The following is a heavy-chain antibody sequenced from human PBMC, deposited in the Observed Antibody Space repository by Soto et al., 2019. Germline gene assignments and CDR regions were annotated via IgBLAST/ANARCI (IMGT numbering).Heavy chain of an antibody. CDR1: GFTFSSYW. CDR3: ARDSDGIVVVPAAIGCMDV. CDR2: IKQDGSEK. V-gene: IGHV3-7*01. D-gene: IGHD2-2*02. J-gene: IGHJ6*02. Sequence: VGSLRLSCAASGFTFSSYWMSWVRQAPGKGLEWVANIKQDGSEKYYVDSVKGRFTISRDNAKNSLYLQMNSPRAEDTAVYYCARDSDGIVVVPAAIGCMDVWGQGTTVTVSS.